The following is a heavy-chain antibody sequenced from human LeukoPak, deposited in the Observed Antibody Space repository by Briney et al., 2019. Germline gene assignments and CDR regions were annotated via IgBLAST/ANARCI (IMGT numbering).Heavy chain of an antibody. CDR1: GGSISSCGYY. CDR2: IYYSGST. CDR3: ARSYDSSGRNFDY. J-gene: IGHJ4*02. D-gene: IGHD3-22*01. V-gene: IGHV4-31*03. Sequence: ASETLSLTCTVSGGSISSCGYYWSWIRQHPGKGLEWIGYIYYSGSTYYNPSLKSRVTISVDTSKNQFSLKLSSVTAADTAVYYCARSYDSSGRNFDYWGQGTLVTVSS.